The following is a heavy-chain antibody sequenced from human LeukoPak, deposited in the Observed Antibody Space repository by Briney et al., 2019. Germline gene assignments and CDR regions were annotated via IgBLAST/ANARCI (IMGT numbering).Heavy chain of an antibody. CDR3: ANMYGRDSGYYYYYYMDV. Sequence: PSQTLSLTCTVSGASVNSGNYYWTWIRQPAGKRLEWIGRIYTSGSTNYNPSLKSRVTISVDTSKNQFSLKLSSVTAADTAVYYCANMYGRDSGYYYYYYMDVWGKGTTVTVSS. V-gene: IGHV4-61*02. D-gene: IGHD4-23*01. J-gene: IGHJ6*03. CDR2: IYTSGST. CDR1: GASVNSGNYY.